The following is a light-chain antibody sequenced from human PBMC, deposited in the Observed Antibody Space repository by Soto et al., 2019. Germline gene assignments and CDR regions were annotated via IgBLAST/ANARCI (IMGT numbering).Light chain of an antibody. CDR2: EVS. CDR3: SSYAGNNNVV. V-gene: IGLV2-8*01. Sequence: QSALTQPPSASGSPVQSVTISCTGTSSDVGDYKFVSWYQQHPGKAPKLMIYEVSRRPSGVPDRFSGSKSGNTASLTVSGLQSEDEADYYCSSYAGNNNVVFGGGTKLTVL. CDR1: SSDVGDYKF. J-gene: IGLJ2*01.